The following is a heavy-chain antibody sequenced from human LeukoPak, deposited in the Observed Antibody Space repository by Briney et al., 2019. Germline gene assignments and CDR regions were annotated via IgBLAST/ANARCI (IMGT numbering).Heavy chain of an antibody. J-gene: IGHJ4*02. V-gene: IGHV4-59*01. CDR3: ARDVSAYFDY. CDR1: GGSISSYY. Sequence: SETLSLTCTVSGGSISSYYWSWIRQPPGKGLEWIGYIYYSGSTNYNPSLKSRVTISVDTPKNQFSLKLSSVTAADTAVYYCARDVSAYFDYWGQGTLVTVSS. CDR2: IYYSGST. D-gene: IGHD6-25*01.